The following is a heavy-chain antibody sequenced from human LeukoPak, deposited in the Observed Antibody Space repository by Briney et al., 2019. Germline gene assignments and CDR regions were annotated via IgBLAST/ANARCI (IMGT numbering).Heavy chain of an antibody. J-gene: IGHJ4*02. D-gene: IGHD3-10*01. CDR2: FYYSGST. CDR3: ARVESRQGGEVLDY. V-gene: IGHV4-39*01. Sequence: SETLSLTCTVSGGSFSSSSYYWGWIPQPPGKGLEWIGSFYYSGSTNYNPSLKSRVTISVDTSKNQFSLNLSSVNAADTAVYYCARVESRQGGEVLDYWGQGTLVTVSS. CDR1: GGSFSSSSYY.